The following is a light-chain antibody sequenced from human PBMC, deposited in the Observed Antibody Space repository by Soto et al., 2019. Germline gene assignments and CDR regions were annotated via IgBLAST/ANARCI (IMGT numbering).Light chain of an antibody. V-gene: IGLV1-40*01. CDR1: SSNIGSFYD. CDR2: GDN. CDR3: QSYDKSLNHVV. J-gene: IGLJ2*01. Sequence: QSVLTQPPAVSGAPGQRVTIPCTGSSSNIGSFYDVHWYQQLPGTVPKLLIYGDNNRPSGVPDRFSASKSGTAASLAITGLQAEDEADYYCQSYDKSLNHVVFGGGTQLTVL.